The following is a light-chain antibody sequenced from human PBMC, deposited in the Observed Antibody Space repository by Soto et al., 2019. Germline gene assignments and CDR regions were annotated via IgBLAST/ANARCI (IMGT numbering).Light chain of an antibody. J-gene: IGKJ5*01. CDR1: QNIERY. CDR2: AAA. Sequence: GDTITISCRALQNIERYLNWYQKKEGRAPQLLMFAAANLESGVPSRFSGSGSGTDFTLTISSLQAEDVAVYYCQQYYSTPITFGQGTRLEI. V-gene: IGKV1-39*01. CDR3: QQYYSTPIT.